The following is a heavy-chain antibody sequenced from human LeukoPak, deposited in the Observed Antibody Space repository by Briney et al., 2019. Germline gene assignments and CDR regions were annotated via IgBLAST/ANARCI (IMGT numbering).Heavy chain of an antibody. V-gene: IGHV4-59*01. Sequence: SETLSLTCTVSGGSISSYYWSWIRQPPGKGLEWIGYIYYSGSTNYNPSLQSRVTISVDTSKNQFSLKLSSVTAADTAVYYCARDGRFGDPYCSSTSCPYDAFDIWGQGTMVTVSS. CDR1: GGSISSYY. CDR2: IYYSGST. CDR3: ARDGRFGDPYCSSTSCPYDAFDI. D-gene: IGHD2-2*01. J-gene: IGHJ3*02.